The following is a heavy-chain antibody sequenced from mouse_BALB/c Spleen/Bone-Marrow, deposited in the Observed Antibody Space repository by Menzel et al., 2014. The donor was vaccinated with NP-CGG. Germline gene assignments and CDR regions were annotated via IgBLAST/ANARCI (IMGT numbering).Heavy chain of an antibody. CDR3: ASSPYGYFDY. D-gene: IGHD1-1*01. Sequence: EVKLMESGGGLVQPGGPRKLSCAASGFTFSSLGMHWVRQAPEKGLEWVAYISSGSSTIYYADTVKGRFTISRDNPKNTLYLQMTSLRSEDTAMYYCASSPYGYFDYWGQGTTLTVSS. J-gene: IGHJ2*01. V-gene: IGHV5-17*02. CDR1: GFTFSSLG. CDR2: ISSGSSTI.